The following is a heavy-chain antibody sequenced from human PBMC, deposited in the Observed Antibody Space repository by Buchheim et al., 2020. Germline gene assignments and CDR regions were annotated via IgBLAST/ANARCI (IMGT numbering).Heavy chain of an antibody. CDR1: GFTFSSYW. Sequence: EVQLVESGGGLVQPGGSLRLSCAASGFTFSSYWMSWVRQAPGKGLEWVANIKQDGSEKYHVDSVKGRLTISRDNDKNSLYLQMNSLRAEDTAVYYCARTGMWDYVWGSKFDYWGQGTL. CDR2: IKQDGSEK. V-gene: IGHV3-7*01. CDR3: ARTGMWDYVWGSKFDY. D-gene: IGHD3-16*01. J-gene: IGHJ4*02.